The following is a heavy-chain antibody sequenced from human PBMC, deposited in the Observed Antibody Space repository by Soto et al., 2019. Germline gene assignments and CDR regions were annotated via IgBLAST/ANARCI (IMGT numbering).Heavy chain of an antibody. CDR3: ARGRDWGQFDY. CDR2: IYSDGST. V-gene: IGHV3-53*04. D-gene: IGHD7-27*01. J-gene: IGHJ4*02. Sequence: EVQLVESGGGLVQPGGSLRLSCAASGFTVSSNYMSWVRQAPGKGLEWVSVIYSDGSTYYADSVKGRFTISRHSSKNTLYLQMNSLRAEDTAVYYCARGRDWGQFDYWGQGTLVTVSS. CDR1: GFTVSSNY.